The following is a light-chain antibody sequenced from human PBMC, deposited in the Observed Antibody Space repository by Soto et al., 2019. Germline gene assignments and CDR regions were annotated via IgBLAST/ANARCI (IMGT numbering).Light chain of an antibody. V-gene: IGLV1-44*01. CDR2: GLN. J-gene: IGLJ2*01. CDR1: TSNIGNNT. Sequence: QSVLTQPPSASGTPGQRVSISCSGSTSNIGNNTDNWYQQLPGTAPKLLIYGLNQRPSGVPERFSGSKYGTSASLAIGGLQSEDEADYYGAVWDASLNDVLLGGGTKLTVL. CDR3: AVWDASLNDVL.